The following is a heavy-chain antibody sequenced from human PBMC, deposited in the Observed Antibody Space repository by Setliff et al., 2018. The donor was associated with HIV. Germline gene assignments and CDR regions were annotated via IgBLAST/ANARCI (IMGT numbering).Heavy chain of an antibody. CDR3: ARDIYDSGWFTLEY. CDR1: GGTFSSYA. CDR2: INPSDGSA. D-gene: IGHD6-19*01. Sequence: SVKVSCKASGGTFSSYAISWVRQAPGQGLEYMGIINPSDGSADYVEKFQGRVTLTRDTAASTAYMELSSLRSEDTAVYYCARDIYDSGWFTLEYWGQGTLVTVSS. V-gene: IGHV1-69*04. J-gene: IGHJ4*02.